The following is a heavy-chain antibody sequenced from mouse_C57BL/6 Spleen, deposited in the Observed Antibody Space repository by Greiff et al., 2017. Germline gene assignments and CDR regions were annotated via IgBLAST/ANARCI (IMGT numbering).Heavy chain of an antibody. Sequence: QVQLQQPGAELVKPGASVKLSCKASGYTFTSYWMHWVKQRPGQGLEWIGMIHPNSGSTNYNEKFKSKATLPVDKSSSTAYMQLSSLTSEDSAVYYCARGDYYGSSSYFDVWGTGTTVTVSS. V-gene: IGHV1-64*01. CDR2: IHPNSGST. CDR1: GYTFTSYW. D-gene: IGHD1-1*01. CDR3: ARGDYYGSSSYFDV. J-gene: IGHJ1*03.